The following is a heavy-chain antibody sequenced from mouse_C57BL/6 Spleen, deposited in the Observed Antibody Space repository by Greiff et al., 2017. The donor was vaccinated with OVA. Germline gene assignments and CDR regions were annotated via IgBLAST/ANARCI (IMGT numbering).Heavy chain of an antibody. J-gene: IGHJ2*01. CDR2: INPNNGGT. V-gene: IGHV1-26*01. D-gene: IGHD1-1*01. CDR1: GYTFTDYY. CDR3: ARKGYYGDYFDY. Sequence: VQLQQSGPELVKPGASVKISCKASGYTFTDYYMNWVKQSHGKSLEWIGDINPNNGGTSYNQKFKGKATLTVDKSSSTAYMELRSLTSEDSAVYYCARKGYYGDYFDYWGQGTTLTVSS.